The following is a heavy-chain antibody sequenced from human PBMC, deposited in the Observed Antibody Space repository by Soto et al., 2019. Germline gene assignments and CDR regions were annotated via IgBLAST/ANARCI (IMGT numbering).Heavy chain of an antibody. V-gene: IGHV3-53*01. J-gene: IGHJ4*02. CDR1: GFSVTDHY. CDR2: LYTGGSA. CDR3: ARSFNDWTTYFDY. Sequence: GGSRRLSCAASGFSVTDHYMTWVRQAPGKGLEWVSVLYTGGSAYYGDSVKGRFTISRDSSTNTLYLQMNSLKVGDTAFYFCARSFNDWTTYFDYWSEGTLVTVSS. D-gene: IGHD3-9*01.